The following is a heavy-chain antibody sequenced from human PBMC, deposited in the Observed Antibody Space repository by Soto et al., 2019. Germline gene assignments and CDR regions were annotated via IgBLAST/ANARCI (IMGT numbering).Heavy chain of an antibody. D-gene: IGHD4-4*01. CDR3: MTQDYSNYVYAFDI. V-gene: IGHV3-64D*06. CDR2: ISSNGGST. Sequence: EVQLVESGGGLVQPGGSLRLSCSASGFTFSSYAMHWVRQAPGKGLEYVSAISSNGGSTYYADSVKGRFTISRDNSKNTLYLQMSSLSAEDTAVYYCMTQDYSNYVYAFDIWGQGTMVTVSS. J-gene: IGHJ3*02. CDR1: GFTFSSYA.